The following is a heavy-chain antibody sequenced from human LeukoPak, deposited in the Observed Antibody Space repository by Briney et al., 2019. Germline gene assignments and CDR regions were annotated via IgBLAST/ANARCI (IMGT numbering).Heavy chain of an antibody. CDR1: GFTFSSYS. J-gene: IGHJ4*02. D-gene: IGHD3-10*01. CDR3: ARDRSLGSPHIDY. Sequence: GGSLRLSCAVSGFTFSSYSMNWVRQAPGKGLEWVSSISSSSSYIYYADSVKGRFTISRDNAKNSLCLQMNSLRAEDTAVYYCARDRSLGSPHIDYWGQGTLVTVSS. V-gene: IGHV3-21*01. CDR2: ISSSSSYI.